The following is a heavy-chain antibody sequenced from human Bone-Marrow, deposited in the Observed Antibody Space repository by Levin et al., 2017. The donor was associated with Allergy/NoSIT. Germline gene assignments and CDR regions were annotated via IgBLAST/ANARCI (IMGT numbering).Heavy chain of an antibody. V-gene: IGHV4-61*01. J-gene: IGHJ4*02. CDR3: ARGCYFGGLSFDC. CDR1: GGSVSSGSYY. Sequence: PGGSLRLSCTVSGGSVSSGSYYWSWIRQPPGKGLEWIAYIYHSGSTKHNPSLKSRVTISLDTSRNQFSLRLTSLTAADTAVYYCARGCYFGGLSFDCWGKGTLVTVSS. CDR2: IYHSGST. D-gene: IGHD4-23*01.